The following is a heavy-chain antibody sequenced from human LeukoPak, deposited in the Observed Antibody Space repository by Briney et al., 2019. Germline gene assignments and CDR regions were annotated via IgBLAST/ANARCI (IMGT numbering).Heavy chain of an antibody. CDR2: IYPGDSDT. CDR1: GYSFTSYW. Sequence: GESLKISCKGSGYSFTSYWIGWGRQMPGKGLEWMGIIYPGDSDTRYSPSFQGQVTISADKSISTAYLQWSSLKASDTAMYYCARHHDILTGYYGGDYWGQGTLVTVSS. J-gene: IGHJ4*02. CDR3: ARHHDILTGYYGGDY. D-gene: IGHD3-9*01. V-gene: IGHV5-51*01.